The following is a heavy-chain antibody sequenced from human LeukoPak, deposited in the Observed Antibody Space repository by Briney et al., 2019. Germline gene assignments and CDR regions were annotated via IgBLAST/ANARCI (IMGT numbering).Heavy chain of an antibody. CDR2: LRGDGET. D-gene: IGHD2/OR15-2a*01. V-gene: IGHV3-23*01. CDR3: ARVLHD. J-gene: IGHJ4*02. CDR1: GFVFSSYA. Sequence: GGSLRLSCAASGFVFSSYAMSWVRQTPARGLEWVSSLRGDGETFYADSVKGRFTLSRDDSRNTVYLQLNNLRAEDTAVYYCARVLHDWGQGTLVTVSS.